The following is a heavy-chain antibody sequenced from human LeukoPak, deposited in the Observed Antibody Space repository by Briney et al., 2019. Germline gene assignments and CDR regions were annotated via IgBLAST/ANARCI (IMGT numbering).Heavy chain of an antibody. V-gene: IGHV3-30*03. D-gene: IGHD6-13*01. CDR3: ARHVGYDSPSWFAP. J-gene: IGHJ5*02. CDR2: ISYDGSNK. CDR1: GFTFSSYG. Sequence: GGSLRLSCAASGFTFSSYGMHWVRQAPGKGLEWVAVISYDGSNKYYADSVKGRFTISRDNSKNTLYLQMNSLRAEDTAMYYCARHVGYDSPSWFAPWGQGTLVTVSS.